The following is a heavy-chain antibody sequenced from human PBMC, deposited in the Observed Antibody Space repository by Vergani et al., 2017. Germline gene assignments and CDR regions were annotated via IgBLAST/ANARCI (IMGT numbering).Heavy chain of an antibody. CDR3: ARGNXGVNCRKYNWLAP. D-gene: IGHD1-1*01. Sequence: QVHLQESGPGVVKPSDTLALTCTVSGGSMSDFYWTWIRQPAGRGLEWIGRIYPNGNGNYNESLRSRLTMSIDTSRSQFSLSLSSVTAADTAVYYCARGNXGVNCRKYNWLAPWRRGILVSVS. V-gene: IGHV4-4*07. CDR2: IYPNGNG. CDR1: GGSMSDFY. J-gene: IGHJ5*02.